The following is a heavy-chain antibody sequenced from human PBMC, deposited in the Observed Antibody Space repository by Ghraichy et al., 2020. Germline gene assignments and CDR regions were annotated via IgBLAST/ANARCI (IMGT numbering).Heavy chain of an antibody. Sequence: SVKVSCKASGGTFSSYAISWVRQAPGQGLEWMGGIIPIFGTANYAQKFQGRVTITADESTSTAYMELSSLRSEDTAVYYCARGLAGGAYDILTGYYNVLGYYYYMDVWGKGTTVTVSS. D-gene: IGHD3-9*01. CDR2: IIPIFGTA. V-gene: IGHV1-69*13. J-gene: IGHJ6*03. CDR3: ARGLAGGAYDILTGYYNVLGYYYYMDV. CDR1: GGTFSSYA.